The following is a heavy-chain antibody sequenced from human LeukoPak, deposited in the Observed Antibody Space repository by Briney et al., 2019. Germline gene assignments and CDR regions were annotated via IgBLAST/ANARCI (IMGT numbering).Heavy chain of an antibody. D-gene: IGHD5-18*01. J-gene: IGHJ4*02. CDR2: MNPNSGNT. CDR1: GYTFTSYD. CDR3: ARSQKYSYGIDWDY. V-gene: IGHV1-8*01. Sequence: ASVKVSCKASGYTFTSYDINWVRQATGQGLEWRGWMNPNSGNTGYAQKFQGRVTMTRNTSISTAYMELSSLRSEDTAVYYCARSQKYSYGIDWDYWGQGTLVTVSS.